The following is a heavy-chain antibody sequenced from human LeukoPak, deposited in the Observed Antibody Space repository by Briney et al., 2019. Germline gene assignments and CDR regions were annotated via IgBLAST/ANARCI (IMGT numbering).Heavy chain of an antibody. Sequence: ASVKVSCKASGYTFTSNYIHWVRQAPGQGLEWMGMIYPRDGSTSYAQRFQGRVTVTRDTSTSTVHMELSGLRPEDTAVYYCARDQEGFDYWGQGTLVTVSS. CDR3: ARDQEGFDY. CDR1: GYTFTSNY. J-gene: IGHJ4*02. CDR2: IYPRDGST. V-gene: IGHV1-46*01.